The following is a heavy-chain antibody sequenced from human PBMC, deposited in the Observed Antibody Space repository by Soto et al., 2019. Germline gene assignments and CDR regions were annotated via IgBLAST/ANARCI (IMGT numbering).Heavy chain of an antibody. CDR2: IKQDGSEK. CDR3: ARDRYWTNYYYYGMDV. CDR1: GFTFSSYW. J-gene: IGHJ6*02. V-gene: IGHV3-7*03. D-gene: IGHD2-8*02. Sequence: GGSLRLSCAASGFTFSSYWMSWVRQAPGKGLEWVANIKQDGSEKYYVDSVKGRFTISRDNAKNSLYLQMNSLRAKDTAVYYCARDRYWTNYYYYGMDVWGQGTTVTVSS.